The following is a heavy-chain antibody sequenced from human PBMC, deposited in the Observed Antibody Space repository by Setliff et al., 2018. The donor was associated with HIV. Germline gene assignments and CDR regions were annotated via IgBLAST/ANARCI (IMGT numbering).Heavy chain of an antibody. Sequence: ASVKVSCKASGYTFSGYYIHWVRQATGQGLEWMGWMNPNSGNTGYAERFQGRVTMTRDTSISTVYMELTSLRSEDMAVYYCARGLRQNRSNSDVFDVWGQGTVVTVSS. CDR3: ARGLRQNRSNSDVFDV. J-gene: IGHJ3*01. CDR1: GYTFSGYY. V-gene: IGHV1-8*02. D-gene: IGHD4-4*01. CDR2: MNPNSGNT.